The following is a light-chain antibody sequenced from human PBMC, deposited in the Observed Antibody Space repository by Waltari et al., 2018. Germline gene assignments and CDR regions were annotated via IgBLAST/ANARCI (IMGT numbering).Light chain of an antibody. V-gene: IGKV3-11*01. CDR3: QQRSNWPPSLT. CDR1: QTISTS. J-gene: IGKJ4*01. CDR2: DAT. Sequence: DIVLTQSPATLSVSPGETATLSCRASQTISTSLAWYQQIPGQPPRLLIYDATNRATGIPARFRGSGSGTDFTLTIGALEPGDFAVYYCQQRSNWPPSLTFGGGTKVEIK.